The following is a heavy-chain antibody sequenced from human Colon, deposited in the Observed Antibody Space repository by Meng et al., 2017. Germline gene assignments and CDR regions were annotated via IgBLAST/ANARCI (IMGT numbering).Heavy chain of an antibody. CDR1: GGSIKSGGYH. Sequence: QVHLHESGPGLVRPSDALSRACTVSGGSIKSGGYHWSWVRQHPGKGLEYIGFMSNSGTTDYNPSLRSRVSISEIGSSKNQSSLTLRSVTAADTATYFCARDTLYGTDYWGQGALVTVSS. J-gene: IGHJ4*02. CDR2: MSNSGTT. D-gene: IGHD4-17*01. CDR3: ARDTLYGTDY. V-gene: IGHV4-31*03.